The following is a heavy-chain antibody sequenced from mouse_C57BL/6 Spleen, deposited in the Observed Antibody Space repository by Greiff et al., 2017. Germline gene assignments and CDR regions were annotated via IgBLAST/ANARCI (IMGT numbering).Heavy chain of an antibody. Sequence: LKQPGAVLVKPGASVKMSCKALGYTFTSYWITGVKQRPGQGREWIGDIYPGSGSTNYNEKVKSKATLTVDTSSSTAYMQLSSLTSEDSAVYYCARGKVGAMDYWGQGTSVTVSS. J-gene: IGHJ4*01. V-gene: IGHV1-55*01. CDR3: ARGKVGAMDY. CDR2: IYPGSGST. D-gene: IGHD1-1*02. CDR1: GYTFTSYW.